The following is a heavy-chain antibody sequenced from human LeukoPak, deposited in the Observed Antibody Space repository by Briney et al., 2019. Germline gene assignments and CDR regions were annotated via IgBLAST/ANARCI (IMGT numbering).Heavy chain of an antibody. J-gene: IGHJ4*02. D-gene: IGHD4-17*01. CDR1: AFTFSDYG. CDR3: ARDRSTVTTWVDY. Sequence: GGSLRLSCAASAFTFSDYGMSWVRQAPGKGLEWVSTLSDGGSITYYADSVKGRFTISRDNSKNTLFLQMNSLRAEDTAVYYCARDRSTVTTWVDYWGQGTLVTVSS. V-gene: IGHV3-23*01. CDR2: LSDGGSIT.